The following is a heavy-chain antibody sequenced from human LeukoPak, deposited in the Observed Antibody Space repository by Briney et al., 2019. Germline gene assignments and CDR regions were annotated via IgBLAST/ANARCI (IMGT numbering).Heavy chain of an antibody. CDR3: ASPFLDYDSSGYYYRGAFDI. CDR1: GFTFSSYA. CDR2: ISGSGGST. D-gene: IGHD3-22*01. J-gene: IGHJ3*02. Sequence: GGSLRLSCAASGFTFSSYAMSRVRQAPGKGLEWVSAISGSGGSTYYADSVKGRFTISRDNSKNTLYLQMNSLRAEDTAVYYCASPFLDYDSSGYYYRGAFDIWGQGTMVTVSS. V-gene: IGHV3-23*01.